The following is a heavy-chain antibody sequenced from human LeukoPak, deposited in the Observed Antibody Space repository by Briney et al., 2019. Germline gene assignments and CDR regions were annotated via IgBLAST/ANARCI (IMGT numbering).Heavy chain of an antibody. V-gene: IGHV5-51*01. CDR3: ARRKGCSSTSGYGMDV. J-gene: IGHJ6*02. Sequence: GESLKISCKGSGYSFTSYWIGWVRQMPGKGLEWMGIIYPGDSDTRYSPSFQGQVTISADKSISTAYLQWSSLKASDTAMYYCARRKGCSSTSGYGMDVWGQGTTVTVSS. D-gene: IGHD2-2*01. CDR2: IYPGDSDT. CDR1: GYSFTSYW.